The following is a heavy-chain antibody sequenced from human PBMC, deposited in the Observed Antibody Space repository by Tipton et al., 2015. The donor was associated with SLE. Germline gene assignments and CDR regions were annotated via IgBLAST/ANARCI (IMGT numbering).Heavy chain of an antibody. J-gene: IGHJ4*02. V-gene: IGHV4-34*01. CDR3: ARGPYDSSGYHLDY. CDR2: INHSGST. CDR1: GGSFSGYY. D-gene: IGHD3-22*01. Sequence: TLSLTCAVYGGSFSGYYWSWIRQPPGKGLEWIGEINHSGSTNYNPSLKSRVTMSVDTSKNQFSLKLSSVTAADTAVYYCARGPYDSSGYHLDYWGQGTLVTVSS.